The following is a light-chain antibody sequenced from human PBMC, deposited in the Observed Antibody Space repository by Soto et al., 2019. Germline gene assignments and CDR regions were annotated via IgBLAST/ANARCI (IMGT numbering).Light chain of an antibody. CDR1: QSVSRY. J-gene: IGKJ1*01. CDR2: DAS. V-gene: IGKV3-11*01. Sequence: EIVLTQSPATLSLSPGERATLSCRASQSVSRYLAWYQQKPGQAPRLLIYDASNRATGIPARFSGSGSETDFTLTISSLEPEDFAVYYRQQRSNWPWTFGQGTKVEIK. CDR3: QQRSNWPWT.